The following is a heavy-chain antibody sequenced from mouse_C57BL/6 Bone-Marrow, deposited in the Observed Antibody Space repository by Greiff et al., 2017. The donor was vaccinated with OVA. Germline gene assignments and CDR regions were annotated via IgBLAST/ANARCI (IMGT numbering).Heavy chain of an antibody. CDR2: ISSGGSYT. CDR1: GFTFSSYG. Sequence: EVQLVESGGDLVKPGGSLKLSCAASGFTFSSYGMSWVRQTPDKRLEWVATISSGGSYTYYPDSVKGRFTISRDNAKNTLYLQMGSLKAEYTAMDYCARGYWDGYDMDYWGQGTSVTVSS. J-gene: IGHJ4*01. V-gene: IGHV5-6*01. D-gene: IGHD4-1*01. CDR3: ARGYWDGYDMDY.